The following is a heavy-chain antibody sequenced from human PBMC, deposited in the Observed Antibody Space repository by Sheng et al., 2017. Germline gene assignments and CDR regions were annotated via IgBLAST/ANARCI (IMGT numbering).Heavy chain of an antibody. J-gene: IGHJ4*02. Sequence: QVQLVQSGGEVKRPGASVKVSCKASGYSFTNFGISWVRQATGQGLEWMGWISTYNGNTYSAQKFQGRVTMTTDTPTTTAYMELRSLRSDDTAVYYCAREFCDADRCYSGDYWGQGTLVTVSS. CDR3: AREFCDADRCYSGDY. CDR2: ISTYNGNT. CDR1: GYSFTNFG. D-gene: IGHD2-15*01. V-gene: IGHV1-18*01.